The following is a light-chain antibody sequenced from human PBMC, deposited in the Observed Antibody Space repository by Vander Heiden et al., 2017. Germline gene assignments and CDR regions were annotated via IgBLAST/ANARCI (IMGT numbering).Light chain of an antibody. J-gene: IGKJ4*01. V-gene: IGKV1-39*01. CDR3: QQTVSIPLT. Sequence: IQMTQSPSSLSASVGDRVTITCRASQSVSYYLNWYQQKPGQAPKLLIYAASSLQTGVPSRFGGSGSGTDFTLTITSLQPEDFATYYCQQTVSIPLTFGGGTKVEIK. CDR1: QSVSYY. CDR2: AAS.